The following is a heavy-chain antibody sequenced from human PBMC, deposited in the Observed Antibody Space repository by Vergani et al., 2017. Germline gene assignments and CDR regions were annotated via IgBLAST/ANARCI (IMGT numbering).Heavy chain of an antibody. V-gene: IGHV1-46*03. Sequence: QVQVVQSGAEVKKSGASVKVSCKTSGYTFSNYYMHWVRQAPGQGLEWMGIINPSGGHTNYAQKFQGRVTMTRDTSTSTVYMELSSLRSEDTAIYYCARGDYCIWTCYRYWGQGTLVTDSA. CDR2: INPSGGHT. CDR3: ARGDYCIWTCYRY. D-gene: IGHD3-9*01. J-gene: IGHJ4*02. CDR1: GYTFSNYY.